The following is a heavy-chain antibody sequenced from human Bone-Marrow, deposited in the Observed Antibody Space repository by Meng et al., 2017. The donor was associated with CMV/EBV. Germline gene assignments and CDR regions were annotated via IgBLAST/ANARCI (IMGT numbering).Heavy chain of an antibody. D-gene: IGHD1-1*01. CDR1: GFTFSPYN. CDR2: ISSSSSYL. CDR3: ARGNAHAFDY. Sequence: GGSLRLSCAASGFTFSPYNMNWVRQAPGKGLEWVSFISSSSSYLYYADSVKGRFTISRDNAKNTLYLQMNSLRAEDTAVYYCARGNAHAFDYWGQGTLVTVSS. V-gene: IGHV3-21*01. J-gene: IGHJ4*02.